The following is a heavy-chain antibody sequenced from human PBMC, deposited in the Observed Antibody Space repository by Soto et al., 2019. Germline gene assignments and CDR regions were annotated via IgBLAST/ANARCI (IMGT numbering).Heavy chain of an antibody. Sequence: QVQLQESGPGLVKPSETLSLTCTVSGGSISSYYWSWIRQPPGKGLEWIGYIYYSGSTNYNPSLKSRVTISVDTSKNQFSLKLSSVTAADTAVYYCARDTGGGSSWPSLYHYYYMDVWGKGTTVTVSS. J-gene: IGHJ6*03. CDR1: GGSISSYY. D-gene: IGHD6-13*01. V-gene: IGHV4-59*01. CDR2: IYYSGST. CDR3: ARDTGGGSSWPSLYHYYYMDV.